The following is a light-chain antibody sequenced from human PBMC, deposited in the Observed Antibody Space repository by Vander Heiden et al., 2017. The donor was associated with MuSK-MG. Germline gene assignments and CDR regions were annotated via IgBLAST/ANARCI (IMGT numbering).Light chain of an antibody. CDR3: QQYHSSPT. V-gene: IGKV1-5*03. Sequence: DIQMTQSPSTLSASVGDTVTITCRASQTISNWLAWYQQKPGRAPNLRIYKTSSLEIGVPLRFSGSGSETEFTLNISGLQPDDFATYYCQQYHSSPTFGPGTKVEIK. CDR1: QTISNW. CDR2: KTS. J-gene: IGKJ1*01.